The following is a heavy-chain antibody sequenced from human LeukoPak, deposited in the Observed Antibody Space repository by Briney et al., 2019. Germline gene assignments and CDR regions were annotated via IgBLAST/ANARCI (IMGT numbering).Heavy chain of an antibody. V-gene: IGHV3-21*01. Sequence: GGSLRLSCSASGFPFNTYAIHWVRQAPGKGLEWVSSISSSSSYIYYADSVKGRFTISRDSAKNSLYLQMNSLRAEDTAVYYCATIFGVVTPVGDAFDIWGQGTMVTVSS. J-gene: IGHJ3*02. CDR1: GFPFNTYA. D-gene: IGHD3-3*01. CDR3: ATIFGVVTPVGDAFDI. CDR2: ISSSSSYI.